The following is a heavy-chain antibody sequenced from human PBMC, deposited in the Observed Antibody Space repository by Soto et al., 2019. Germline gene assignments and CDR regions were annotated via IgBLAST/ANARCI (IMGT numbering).Heavy chain of an antibody. Sequence: ASVKVSCKASGYTFTSYGISWVRQAPGQGLEWMGWISAYSGNTNYEQKLQGRVSMTTDTSTNTAYMELRSLRSEDTAVYYCARVVVPAAIPLTYYYYYGMDVWGQGTTVTVSS. V-gene: IGHV1-18*01. CDR2: ISAYSGNT. CDR3: ARVVVPAAIPLTYYYYYGMDV. J-gene: IGHJ6*02. CDR1: GYTFTSYG. D-gene: IGHD2-2*01.